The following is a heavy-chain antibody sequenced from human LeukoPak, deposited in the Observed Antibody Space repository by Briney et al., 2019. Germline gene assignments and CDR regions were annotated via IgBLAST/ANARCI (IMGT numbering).Heavy chain of an antibody. CDR1: GFTVSSNY. J-gene: IGHJ4*02. CDR2: IYSGGST. V-gene: IGHV3-53*01. D-gene: IGHD3-22*01. CDR3: ARVYLDYDSSGYYFDY. Sequence: GGSLRLSCAASGFTVSSNYMSWVRQAPGKGLEWVSVIYSGGSTYYADSVKGRFTISRDNSKNTLYLQMNSLRAEDTAVYYCARVYLDYDSSGYYFDYWGQGTLVTVSS.